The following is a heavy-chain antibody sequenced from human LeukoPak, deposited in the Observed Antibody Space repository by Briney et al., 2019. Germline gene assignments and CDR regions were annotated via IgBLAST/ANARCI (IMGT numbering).Heavy chain of an antibody. Sequence: GRSLRLSCAASGFTFSSFDMHWVRQAPGKGLEWVAFISYDGSNKYYADSVKGRFTISRDNSRNTLYLQMNSLRAEDTAVYYCSKSAFLGSTWQYFDYWGQGTLVTVSS. CDR3: SKSAFLGSTWQYFDY. CDR2: ISYDGSNK. V-gene: IGHV3-30*18. D-gene: IGHD6-13*01. CDR1: GFTFSSFD. J-gene: IGHJ4*02.